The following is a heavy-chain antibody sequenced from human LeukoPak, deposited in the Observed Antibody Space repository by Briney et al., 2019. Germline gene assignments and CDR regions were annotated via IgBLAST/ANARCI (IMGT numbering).Heavy chain of an antibody. Sequence: ASVKVSCKASGGTFSSYAISWVRQAPGQGLEWMGRIIPILGIANYAQKFEGRVTITADKSTSTAYMELSSLRSEDTAVYYCASAGYCSGGSCYSYLSWGQGTLVTVSS. CDR1: GGTFSSYA. J-gene: IGHJ5*02. CDR2: IIPILGIA. V-gene: IGHV1-69*04. CDR3: ASAGYCSGGSCYSYLS. D-gene: IGHD2-15*01.